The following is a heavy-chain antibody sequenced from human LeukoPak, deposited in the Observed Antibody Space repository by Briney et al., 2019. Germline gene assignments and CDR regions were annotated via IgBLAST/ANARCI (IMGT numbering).Heavy chain of an antibody. Sequence: GGSLRLSCAASGFTFSSYAMSWVRQAPGKGLEWVSAISGSGGSTYYADSVKGRFTISRDNSRNTLYLQMNSLRAEDTAVYYCAKDIGWFGESSPFDYWGQGTLVTVSS. D-gene: IGHD3-10*01. V-gene: IGHV3-23*01. J-gene: IGHJ4*02. CDR2: ISGSGGST. CDR3: AKDIGWFGESSPFDY. CDR1: GFTFSSYA.